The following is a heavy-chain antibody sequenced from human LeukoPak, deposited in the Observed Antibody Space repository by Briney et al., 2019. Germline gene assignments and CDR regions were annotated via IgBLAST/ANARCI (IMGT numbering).Heavy chain of an antibody. J-gene: IGHJ4*02. CDR3: ARGRGWYSSSSVYFDY. CDR1: GGSFSGYY. D-gene: IGHD6-6*01. V-gene: IGHV4-34*01. CDR2: INHSGST. Sequence: SGTLSLTCAVYGGSFSGYYWSWIRQPPGKGLEWIGEINHSGSTNYNPSLKSRVTISVDTSKNQFSLKLSSVTAADTAVYYCARGRGWYSSSSVYFDYWGQGTLVTVSS.